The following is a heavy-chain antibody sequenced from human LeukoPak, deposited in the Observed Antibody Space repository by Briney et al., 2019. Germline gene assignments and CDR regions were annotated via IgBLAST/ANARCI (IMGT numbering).Heavy chain of an antibody. CDR1: GFTFNTYG. CDR2: ISGSGGAT. D-gene: IGHD3-10*01. CDR3: AKEGDYYGSGSYRDGFDI. J-gene: IGHJ3*02. V-gene: IGHV3-23*01. Sequence: GGSLRLSCAASGFTFNTYGMSWVRHAPGKGLEWVSGISGSGGATYYVDSVTGRFTISRDNSKNTLYLQMNSLRPEDTAVYYCAKEGDYYGSGSYRDGFDIWGQGTRATVSS.